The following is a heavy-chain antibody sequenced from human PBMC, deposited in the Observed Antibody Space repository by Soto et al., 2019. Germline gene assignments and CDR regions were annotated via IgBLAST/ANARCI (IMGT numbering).Heavy chain of an antibody. J-gene: IGHJ6*02. CDR2: INPNSGGT. Sequence: GASVKVSCKASGYTFTGYYMHLVRQAPGQGLEWMGWINPNSGGTNYAQKFQGRVTMTRDTSISTAYTELSRLRSDDTAVYYCARGIWGYDFWSGYRADYYYGMDVWGQGTTVTVSS. CDR3: ARGIWGYDFWSGYRADYYYGMDV. CDR1: GYTFTGYY. V-gene: IGHV1-2*02. D-gene: IGHD3-3*01.